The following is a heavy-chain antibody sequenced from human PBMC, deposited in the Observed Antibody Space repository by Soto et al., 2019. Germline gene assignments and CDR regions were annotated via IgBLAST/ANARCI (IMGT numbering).Heavy chain of an antibody. CDR2: IYYSGST. V-gene: IGHV4-59*01. D-gene: IGHD6-13*01. CDR1: GGSISSYY. CDR3: VRDSLGSSWFRLDYYYGMDV. J-gene: IGHJ6*02. Sequence: ETLSLTCTVSGGSISSYYWSWIRQPPGKGLEWIGYIYYSGSTNYNPSLKSRVTISVDTSKNQFSLKLSSVTAADTAVYYCVRDSLGSSWFRLDYYYGMDVWGQGTTVTVSS.